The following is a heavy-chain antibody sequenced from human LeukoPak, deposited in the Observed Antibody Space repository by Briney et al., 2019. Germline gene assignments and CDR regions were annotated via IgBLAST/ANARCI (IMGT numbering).Heavy chain of an antibody. D-gene: IGHD5-24*01. CDR3: ARAKMATIDGLDY. V-gene: IGHV3-74*01. Sequence: GGSLRLSCAASGFTFSSYWMHWVRQAPGKGLGWVSRINSDGSSTSYAGSVKGRFTISRDNAKNTLYLQMNSLRAEDTAVYYCARAKMATIDGLDYWGQGTLVTVSS. CDR2: INSDGSST. CDR1: GFTFSSYW. J-gene: IGHJ4*02.